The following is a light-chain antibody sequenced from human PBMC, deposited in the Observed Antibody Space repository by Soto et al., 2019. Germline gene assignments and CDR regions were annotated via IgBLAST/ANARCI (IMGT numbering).Light chain of an antibody. V-gene: IGLV2-14*01. CDR3: SSYTSSSTVV. Sequence: QSALTQPASVSGSPGQSITISCTGTSSDVGAYNYVSWYQQHPGKVPKLMIYDVSXRXXXXXXXXSGSKSGNTASLTISGXXXXXXXXXYCSSYTSSSTVVFGGGTKLTVL. CDR1: SSDVGAYNY. J-gene: IGLJ2*01. CDR2: DVS.